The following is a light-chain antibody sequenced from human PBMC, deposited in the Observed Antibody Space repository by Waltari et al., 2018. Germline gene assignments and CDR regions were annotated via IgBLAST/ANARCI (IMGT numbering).Light chain of an antibody. Sequence: QSGLAQPASASGSPGQSITITCTGTSSDVGNYNLVSWYQQRPGKAPRLLIYEVTKRPPGTSCRFSASKSGNTASLSSSGLQAQEDEADYYCCSYVGLGTYVFGTGTKVTV. CDR1: SSDVGNYNL. CDR2: EVT. V-gene: IGLV2-23*02. CDR3: CSYVGLGTYV. J-gene: IGLJ1*01.